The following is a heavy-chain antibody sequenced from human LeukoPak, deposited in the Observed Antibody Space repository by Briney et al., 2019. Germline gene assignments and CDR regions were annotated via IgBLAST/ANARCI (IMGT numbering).Heavy chain of an antibody. CDR2: ISYDGSNK. CDR3: ASRIAAAALYYYYGMDV. Sequence: PGGSLRLSCAASGFTFSSYAMHWVRQAPGKGLEWVAVISYDGSNKYYADSVKGRFTISRDNSKNTLYLQMNSLRAEDTAVYYCASRIAAAALYYYYGMDVWGQGTMVTVSS. J-gene: IGHJ6*02. CDR1: GFTFSSYA. D-gene: IGHD6-13*01. V-gene: IGHV3-30-3*01.